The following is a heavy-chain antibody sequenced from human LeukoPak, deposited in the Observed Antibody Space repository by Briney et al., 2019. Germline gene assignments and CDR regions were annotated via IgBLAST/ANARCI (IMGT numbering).Heavy chain of an antibody. CDR2: INHSGST. Sequence: SETLSLTCAVYGGSFSGYYWSWIRQPPGKGLEWIWEINHSGSTNYNPALKSRVTISVDTSKNQFSLKLSSVTAADTAVYYCARGTDSTNWFDPWGQGTLVTVSS. V-gene: IGHV4-34*01. CDR3: ARGTDSTNWFDP. CDR1: GGSFSGYY. D-gene: IGHD2/OR15-2a*01. J-gene: IGHJ5*02.